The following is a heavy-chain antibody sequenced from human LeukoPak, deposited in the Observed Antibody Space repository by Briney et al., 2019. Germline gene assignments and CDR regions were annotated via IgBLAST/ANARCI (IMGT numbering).Heavy chain of an antibody. CDR3: ARAQIAARRYVDY. CDR1: VGSISSGSYY. D-gene: IGHD6-6*01. Sequence: PSQTLSLTCTVSVGSISSGSYYWSWIRQPAGKGLEWIGRIYTSGSTNYNPSLKSRVTISVDTSKNQFSLKLSSVTAADTAVYYCARAQIAARRYVDYWGQGTLVTVSS. V-gene: IGHV4-61*02. J-gene: IGHJ4*02. CDR2: IYTSGST.